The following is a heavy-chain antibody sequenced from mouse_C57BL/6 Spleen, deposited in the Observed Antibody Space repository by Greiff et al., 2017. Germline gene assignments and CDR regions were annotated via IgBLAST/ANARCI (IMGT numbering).Heavy chain of an antibody. D-gene: IGHD1-1*01. J-gene: IGHJ4*01. V-gene: IGHV6-3*01. Sequence: EVKVEESGGGLVQPGGSMKLSCVASGFTFSNYWMNWVRQSPEKGLEWVAQIRLKSDNYATHYAESVKGRFTISRDDSKSSVYLQMNNLRAEDTGIYYCTAGTTVVDYAMDYWGQGTSVTVSS. CDR3: TAGTTVVDYAMDY. CDR2: IRLKSDNYAT. CDR1: GFTFSNYW.